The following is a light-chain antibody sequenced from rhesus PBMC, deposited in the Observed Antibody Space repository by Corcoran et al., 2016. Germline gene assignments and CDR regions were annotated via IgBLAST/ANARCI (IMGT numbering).Light chain of an antibody. J-gene: IGKJ4*01. CDR1: QSVNSN. Sequence: EIVMTQSPATLSLSPGERAALSCRASQSVNSNLAWYLQRPGQAPRLHIFDASNRASGTPHRFSGSGSGTDFTLTISSLEPEDVGVYYCQQESTWPLTFGGGTRVDIK. V-gene: IGKV3-35*01. CDR3: QQESTWPLT. CDR2: DAS.